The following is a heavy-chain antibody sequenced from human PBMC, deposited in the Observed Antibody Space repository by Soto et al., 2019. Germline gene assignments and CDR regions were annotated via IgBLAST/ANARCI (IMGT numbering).Heavy chain of an antibody. V-gene: IGHV4-39*07. Sequence: PSETLSLTCTVSGGSISSGPYSWVCIRQPPGTGLEWIGEINHSGSTNYNPSLKSRVTISVDTSKNQFSLKLTSVTAADTAVYYCARDKITGLFDYWGQGTLVTVSS. D-gene: IGHD2-8*02. CDR3: ARDKITGLFDY. CDR2: INHSGST. CDR1: GGSISSGPYS. J-gene: IGHJ4*02.